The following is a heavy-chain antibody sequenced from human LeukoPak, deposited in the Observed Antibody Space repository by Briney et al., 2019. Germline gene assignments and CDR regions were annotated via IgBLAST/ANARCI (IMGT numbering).Heavy chain of an antibody. CDR3: ARSGSGSYYGYYYYGMDV. Sequence: SSETLSLTCTVSGGSISSYYWSWIRQPPGKGLEWIGYIYYSGSTNYNPSLKSRVTISVDTSKNQFSLKLSSVTAADTAVYYCARSGSGSYYGYYYYGMDVWGQGTTVTVSS. V-gene: IGHV4-59*01. CDR2: IYYSGST. CDR1: GGSISSYY. J-gene: IGHJ6*02. D-gene: IGHD1-26*01.